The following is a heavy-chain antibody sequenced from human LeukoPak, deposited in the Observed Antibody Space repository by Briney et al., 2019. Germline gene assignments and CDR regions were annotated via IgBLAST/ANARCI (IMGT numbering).Heavy chain of an antibody. CDR3: AKIEQGGSGSPQYYYYYMDV. J-gene: IGHJ6*03. CDR2: ISYSGYN. V-gene: IGHV4-38-2*02. D-gene: IGHD3-10*01. Sequence: SETLSLTCTVSGYSISSAYYWGWIRQPPGKGLEWIGYISYSGYNYYNPSLERRVTMSVDTSQNQFSLRLRSVTAADTAVYYCAKIEQGGSGSPQYYYYYMDVWGKGTTVTVSS. CDR1: GYSISSAYY.